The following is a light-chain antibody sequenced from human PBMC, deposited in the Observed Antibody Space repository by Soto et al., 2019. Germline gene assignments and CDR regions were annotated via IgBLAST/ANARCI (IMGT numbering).Light chain of an antibody. CDR2: DVS. CDR1: SSDVGGYTY. V-gene: IGLV2-11*01. CDR3: CSYAGSYTWV. J-gene: IGLJ3*02. Sequence: QSALTQPRSVSGSPGQSVTISCTGTSSDVGGYTYVSWYQQHPDKAPKLVIYDVSKRPSGVPDRFSGSKSGNTASLTISGLQAEDEADYYCCSYAGSYTWVFGGGTKLTVL.